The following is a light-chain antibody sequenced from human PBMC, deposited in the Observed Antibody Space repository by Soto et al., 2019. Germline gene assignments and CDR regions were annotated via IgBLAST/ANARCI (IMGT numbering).Light chain of an antibody. V-gene: IGKV1-39*01. CDR2: AAS. J-gene: IGKJ1*01. CDR3: PQSSSTPPT. Sequence: DIQMTQSPSSLSASVGDRVTITCRASQSISSYLNWYQQKPGKAPKLLIYAASSLQSGVPSRFSGSGSGTDFTLTISSLQPEDFATYYCPQSSSTPPTFGQGTKVEIK. CDR1: QSISSY.